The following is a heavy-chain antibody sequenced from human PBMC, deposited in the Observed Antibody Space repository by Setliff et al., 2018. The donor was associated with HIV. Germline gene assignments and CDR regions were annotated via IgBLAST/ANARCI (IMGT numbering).Heavy chain of an antibody. CDR2: ISNSGNTK. D-gene: IGHD2-15*01. J-gene: IGHJ3*01. Sequence: AGGSLRLSCVASGFTFRSYEMNWVRQAPGKGLEWISYISNSGNTKYYADSVKGRFTISRDNAKYSLYLQMTSLRAEDTAVYYCARLGHCYGGGCNFDTFDVWGQGTMVTVSS. V-gene: IGHV3-48*03. CDR1: GFTFRSYE. CDR3: ARLGHCYGGGCNFDTFDV.